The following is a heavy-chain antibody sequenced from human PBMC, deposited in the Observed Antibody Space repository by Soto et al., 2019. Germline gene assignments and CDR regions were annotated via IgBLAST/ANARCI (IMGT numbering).Heavy chain of an antibody. CDR1: GFTFSSYG. CDR3: AREEIIYGDWARVPFDY. J-gene: IGHJ4*02. D-gene: IGHD4-17*01. V-gene: IGHV3-33*01. Sequence: QVQLVESGGGVVQPGRSLRLSCAASGFTFSSYGMHWVRQAPGKGLEWVAVIWYDGSNKYYADSVKGRFTISRDNSKNTLYLQMNSLRAEDTAVYYCAREEIIYGDWARVPFDYWGQGTLVTVSS. CDR2: IWYDGSNK.